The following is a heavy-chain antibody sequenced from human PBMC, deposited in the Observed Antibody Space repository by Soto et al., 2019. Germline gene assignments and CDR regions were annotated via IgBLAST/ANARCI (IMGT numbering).Heavy chain of an antibody. Sequence: QVSLVQSGAEVRKPGASVKVSCKSSGYTLSTYGIAWVRQAPGQGLEWMGRITATNAKISYPQRFVGRVTLTTDATTNTAYMELRNLRADDTAPYYCARGYCSGANCKWDDTALINFDLWGQGTLVTVSS. CDR2: ITATNAKI. D-gene: IGHD5-18*01. J-gene: IGHJ4*02. CDR1: GYTLSTYG. CDR3: ARGYCSGANCKWDDTALINFDL. V-gene: IGHV1-18*01.